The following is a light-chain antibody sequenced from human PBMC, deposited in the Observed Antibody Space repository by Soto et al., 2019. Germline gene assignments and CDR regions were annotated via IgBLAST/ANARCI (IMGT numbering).Light chain of an antibody. Sequence: QSVLTQPPSASGSPGQSVTISCTGTKSDIGVYDFVSWYQHHPGKAPRLIICEVVQRPSGVPDRFSGSKSGNTAPLTVSGLQAADEADYFCKSYAGSNTYVFGSGTKVTV. V-gene: IGLV2-8*01. J-gene: IGLJ1*01. CDR3: KSYAGSNTYV. CDR2: EVV. CDR1: KSDIGVYDF.